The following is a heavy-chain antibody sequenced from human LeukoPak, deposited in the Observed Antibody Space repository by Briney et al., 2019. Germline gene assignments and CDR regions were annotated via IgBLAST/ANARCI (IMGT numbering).Heavy chain of an antibody. Sequence: PGGSLRLSCAASGNYWMHWVRQAPGKGLVWVSHINSDGSWTSYADSVKGRFTISKDNAKNTVYLQMNSLRAEDTAVYYCARQHCSGGDCYFFDWGQGTLVTVSS. CDR3: ARQHCSGGDCYFFD. V-gene: IGHV3-74*01. CDR1: GNYW. D-gene: IGHD2-15*01. CDR2: INSDGSWT. J-gene: IGHJ4*02.